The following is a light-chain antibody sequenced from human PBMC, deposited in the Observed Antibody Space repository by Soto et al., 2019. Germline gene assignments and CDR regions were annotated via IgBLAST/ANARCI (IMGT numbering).Light chain of an antibody. CDR2: SSS. J-gene: IGKJ1*01. CDR1: QSVTSN. Sequence: EIVMTQSPATLSVSPGDSATLSCRASQSVTSNLAWYQHKPGQAPRLLIYSSSTRAAGIPARFDGSGSGTEFTFSISSLQSEDFAVYSCQQYNNWPRTFGQGTKVEI. V-gene: IGKV3-15*01. CDR3: QQYNNWPRT.